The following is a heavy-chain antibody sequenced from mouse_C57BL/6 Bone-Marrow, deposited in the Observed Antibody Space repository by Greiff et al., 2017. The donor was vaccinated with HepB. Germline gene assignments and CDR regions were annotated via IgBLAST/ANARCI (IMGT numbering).Heavy chain of an antibody. J-gene: IGHJ4*01. CDR2: IDPENGDT. CDR1: GFNIKDDY. V-gene: IGHV14-4*01. Sequence: EVQLQQSGAELVRPGASVKLSCTASGFNIKDDYMHWVKQRPEQGLEWIGRIDPENGDTEYASKFQGKATITADTSSNTAYLQLSSLTSEDTAVYYCTTVVSPSMDYWGQGTSVTVSS. CDR3: TTVVSPSMDY. D-gene: IGHD1-1*01.